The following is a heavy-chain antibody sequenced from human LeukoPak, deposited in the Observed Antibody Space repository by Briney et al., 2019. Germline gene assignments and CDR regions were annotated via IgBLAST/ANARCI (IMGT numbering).Heavy chain of an antibody. CDR3: AKDLYYDFWSGYYTSYYYYGMDV. D-gene: IGHD3-3*01. CDR1: GFTFSSYG. V-gene: IGHV3-30*18. J-gene: IGHJ6*02. Sequence: GGSLRLSCAASGFTFSSYGMHWVRQAPGKGLEWAAVISYDGSNKYYADSVKGRFTISRDNSKNTLYLQMNSLRAEDTAVYYCAKDLYYDFWSGYYTSYYYYGMDVWGQGTTVTVSS. CDR2: ISYDGSNK.